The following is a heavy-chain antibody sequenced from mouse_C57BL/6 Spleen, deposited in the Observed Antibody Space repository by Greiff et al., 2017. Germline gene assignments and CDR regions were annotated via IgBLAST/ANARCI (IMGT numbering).Heavy chain of an antibody. CDR2: FYPGSGST. CDR3: ARRAYYSNYDAMDY. Sequence: VQLQQPGAELVKPGASVKMSCKASGYTFTSYWITWVKQRPGQGLEWIGDFYPGSGSTNYNEKFKSKATLTVDTSSSTAYLQLSSLTSEDSAVXYCARRAYYSNYDAMDYWGQGTSVTVSS. J-gene: IGHJ4*01. CDR1: GYTFTSYW. V-gene: IGHV1-55*01. D-gene: IGHD2-5*01.